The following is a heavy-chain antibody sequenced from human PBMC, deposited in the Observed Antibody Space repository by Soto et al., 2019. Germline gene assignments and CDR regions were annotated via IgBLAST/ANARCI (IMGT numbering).Heavy chain of an antibody. CDR1: GGTFSSYA. V-gene: IGHV1-69*01. CDR2: IIPIFGTA. Sequence: QVQLVQSGAEVKKPGSSVKVSCKASGGTFSSYAISWVRQAPGQGLEWMGGIIPIFGTANYAQKFQGRVTITADESTSPAYVGLGSLGSGDPAVYSGGGGGGGYWGQGTLVTVSS. J-gene: IGHJ4*02. CDR3: GGGGGGY. D-gene: IGHD3-10*01.